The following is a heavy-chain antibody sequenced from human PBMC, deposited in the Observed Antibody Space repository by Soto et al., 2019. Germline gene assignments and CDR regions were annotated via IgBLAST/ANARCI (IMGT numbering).Heavy chain of an antibody. J-gene: IGHJ4*02. V-gene: IGHV1-3*01. CDR3: ARGITLPIPLDY. CDR1: GYTFTSYA. Sequence: ASVKVSCKASGYTFTSYAMHWVRQAPGQRLEWMGWINAGNGNTKYSQKFQDRVTITRDTSASTAYMELSSLRSEDTAVYYCARGITLPIPLDYWGQGTLVTVSS. CDR2: INAGNGNT. D-gene: IGHD1-20*01.